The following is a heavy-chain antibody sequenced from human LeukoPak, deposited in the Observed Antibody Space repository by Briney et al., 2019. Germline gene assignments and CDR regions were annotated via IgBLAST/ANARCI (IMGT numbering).Heavy chain of an antibody. CDR2: IYYSGST. CDR1: GGSISSYY. J-gene: IGHJ4*02. Sequence: SETLSLTCTVSGGSISSYYWSWIRQPPGKGLEWIGYIYYSGSTNYNPSLKSRVTISVDTSKNQSSLKLSSVTAADTAVYYCARGSGWYYYWGQGTLVTVSS. V-gene: IGHV4-59*01. CDR3: ARGSGWYYY. D-gene: IGHD6-19*01.